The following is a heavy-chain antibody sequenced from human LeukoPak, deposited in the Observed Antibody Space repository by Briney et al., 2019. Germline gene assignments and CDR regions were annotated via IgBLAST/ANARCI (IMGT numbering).Heavy chain of an antibody. CDR2: ISGGGGST. CDR3: AKGGKWDVTPFDY. V-gene: IGHV3-23*01. CDR1: GFTFTSYS. Sequence: GGSLRLSCAASGFTFTSYSMNWVRQAPGNGLEWVSTISGGGGSTYYADSVKGRFTISRDNSKNTLYLQVNSLRAEDTAVYYCAKGGKWDVTPFDYWGQGTLVTVSS. J-gene: IGHJ4*02. D-gene: IGHD1-26*01.